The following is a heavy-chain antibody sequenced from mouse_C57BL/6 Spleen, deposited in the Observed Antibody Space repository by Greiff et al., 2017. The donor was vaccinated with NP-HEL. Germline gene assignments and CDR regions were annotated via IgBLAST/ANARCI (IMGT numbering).Heavy chain of an antibody. Sequence: QVQLQQSGAELVKPGASVKISCKASGYAFSSYWMNWVKQRPGKGLEWIGQIYPGDGDTNYNGKFKGKATLTADKSSSTAYMQLSSLTSEDSAVYFCARGGYSNYGYWYFDVWGTGTTVTVSS. CDR2: IYPGDGDT. CDR1: GYAFSSYW. V-gene: IGHV1-80*01. J-gene: IGHJ1*03. CDR3: ARGGYSNYGYWYFDV. D-gene: IGHD2-5*01.